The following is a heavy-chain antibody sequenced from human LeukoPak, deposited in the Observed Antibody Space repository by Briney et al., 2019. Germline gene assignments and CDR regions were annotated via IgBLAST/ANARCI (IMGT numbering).Heavy chain of an antibody. CDR2: IKQDGSEK. V-gene: IGHV3-7*01. D-gene: IGHD2-15*01. Sequence: GGSLRLSCAASGFTFSSYWMSWVRQAPGKGLEWVANIKQDGSEKYYVDSVKGRFTISRDNAKNSLYLQMNSLRAEDTAVYYCARDLGRRCSGGSCYYYSNYMDVWGKGTTVTISS. CDR3: ARDLGRRCSGGSCYYYSNYMDV. J-gene: IGHJ6*03. CDR1: GFTFSSYW.